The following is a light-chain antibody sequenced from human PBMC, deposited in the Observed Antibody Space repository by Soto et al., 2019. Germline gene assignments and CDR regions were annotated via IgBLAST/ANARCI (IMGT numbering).Light chain of an antibody. J-gene: IGKJ1*01. CDR3: QQNGTSPRT. Sequence: EVMLTQSPGTLSLSPGERATLSCRASQSVSRNYLAWYQQKSGQAPRLLIYGASNRATGIPDRFSGSGSGTDFTLTIRILEPEDFAVYYCQQNGTSPRTFGQGTKVEFK. CDR1: QSVSRNY. CDR2: GAS. V-gene: IGKV3-20*01.